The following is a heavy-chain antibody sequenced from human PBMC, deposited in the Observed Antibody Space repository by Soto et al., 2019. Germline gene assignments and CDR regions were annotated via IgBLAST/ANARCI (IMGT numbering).Heavy chain of an antibody. D-gene: IGHD6-6*01. CDR3: ARAPYSSSYFDY. CDR1: GFTFSSYG. CDR2: IWYDGSNK. J-gene: IGHJ4*02. V-gene: IGHV3-33*08. Sequence: GSLRLSCAASGFTFSSYGMHWVRQAPGKGLEWVAVIWYDGSNKYYADSVKGRFTISRDNSKNTLYLQMNSLRAEDTAVYYCARAPYSSSYFDYWGQGTLVTVSS.